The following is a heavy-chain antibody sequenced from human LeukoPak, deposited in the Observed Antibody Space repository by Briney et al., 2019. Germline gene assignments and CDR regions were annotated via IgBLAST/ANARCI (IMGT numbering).Heavy chain of an antibody. Sequence: PGGSLRLSCAASGFTVSSNYMSWVRQAPGKGLEWVSVIYSGGSTYYADSVKGRFTISRDNSKNTLYLQMNSLRAEDTAVYYCARVQEIPMIIWYFDLWGRGTLVTVSS. CDR1: GFTVSSNY. D-gene: IGHD3-16*01. J-gene: IGHJ2*01. CDR3: ARVQEIPMIIWYFDL. CDR2: IYSGGST. V-gene: IGHV3-66*01.